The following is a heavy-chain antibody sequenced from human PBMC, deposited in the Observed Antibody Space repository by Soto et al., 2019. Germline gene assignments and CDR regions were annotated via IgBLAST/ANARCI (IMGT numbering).Heavy chain of an antibody. D-gene: IGHD6-25*01. Sequence: QVHLVESGGGVVQPGRSLRLSCAASGFTFTSFGIHWVRQAPGKGLEWVAVISYDGIDENYADSVKGRFSISRDKSKNTVYLQMNSLRGEDTAVYYCAKDLRATATNTPDYWGQGTLVTVSS. V-gene: IGHV3-30*18. CDR2: ISYDGIDE. CDR3: AKDLRATATNTPDY. CDR1: GFTFTSFG. J-gene: IGHJ4*02.